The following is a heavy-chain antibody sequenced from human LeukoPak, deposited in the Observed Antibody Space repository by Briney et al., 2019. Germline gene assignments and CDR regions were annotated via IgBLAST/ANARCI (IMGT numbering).Heavy chain of an antibody. V-gene: IGHV4-59*01. CDR3: ARDTGAHFDY. CDR2: IYYSVST. Sequence: SETLSLTCTVSGGSISSYYWSWIRQPPGNGLEWIGYIYYSVSTNYNPSLKSRLTISVDTSKNQFSLKLSSVTAADTAVYYCARDTGAHFDYWGQGTLVTVSS. CDR1: GGSISSYY. D-gene: IGHD7-27*01. J-gene: IGHJ4*02.